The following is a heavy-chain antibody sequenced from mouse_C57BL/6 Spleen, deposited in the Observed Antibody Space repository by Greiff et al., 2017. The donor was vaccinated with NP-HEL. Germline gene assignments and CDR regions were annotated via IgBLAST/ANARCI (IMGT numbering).Heavy chain of an antibody. Sequence: DVMLVESGGGLVKPGGSLKLSCAASGFTFSSYAMSWVRQTPEKRLEWVATISDGGSYTYYPDNVKGRFTISRDNAKNNLYLQMSHLKSEDTAMYYCARGFITTVVYFDYWGQGTTLTVSS. D-gene: IGHD1-1*01. CDR2: ISDGGSYT. CDR3: ARGFITTVVYFDY. CDR1: GFTFSSYA. V-gene: IGHV5-4*03. J-gene: IGHJ2*01.